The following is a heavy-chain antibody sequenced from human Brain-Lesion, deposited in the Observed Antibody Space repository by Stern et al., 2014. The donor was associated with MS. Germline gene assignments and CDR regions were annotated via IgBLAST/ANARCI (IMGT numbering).Heavy chain of an antibody. J-gene: IGHJ5*01. V-gene: IGHV3-74*02. D-gene: IGHD3-10*01. Sequence: EVQLVESGGGLVQPGGSLRLSCAASGFTFSNYWMPWVRQAPGKGLVWVSRVNNDGRRTSYADSVKGRFTMSRDNAKNTLYLQMNSLRVEDTAIYYCARGERWFDSWGQGTLVTVSS. CDR1: GFTFSNYW. CDR3: ARGERWFDS. CDR2: VNNDGRRT.